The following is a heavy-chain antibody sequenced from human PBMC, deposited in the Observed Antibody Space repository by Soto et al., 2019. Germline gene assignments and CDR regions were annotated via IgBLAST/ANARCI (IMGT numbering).Heavy chain of an antibody. CDR2: ISGGSGSI. CDR1: GFTFSDYS. V-gene: IGHV3-48*02. J-gene: IGHJ6*02. D-gene: IGHD5-18*01. CDR3: ARAVATAMVVTYYYSDMDV. Sequence: EVQLVESGGGLVQPGGSLRLSCAASGFTFSDYSINWVRQAPGKGLEWVSYISGGSGSIFYADSVKGRFSISRDNAKKSVYLQTSSLTDEDTAVYYCARAVATAMVVTYYYSDMDVWGQGTAVTVTS.